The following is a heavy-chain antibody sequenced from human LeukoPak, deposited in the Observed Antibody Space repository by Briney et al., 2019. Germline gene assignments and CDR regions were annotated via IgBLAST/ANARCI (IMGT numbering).Heavy chain of an antibody. Sequence: SETLSLTCTVSGGSISSYYWSWIRQPAGKGLEWIGRIYTSGSTNYNPSLKSRVTMSVDTSKNQFSLKLSSVTAADTAVYYCARGAYYDFWSGYLFDYWGQGTLVTVSS. CDR1: GGSISSYY. V-gene: IGHV4-4*07. CDR3: ARGAYYDFWSGYLFDY. J-gene: IGHJ4*02. CDR2: IYTSGST. D-gene: IGHD3-3*01.